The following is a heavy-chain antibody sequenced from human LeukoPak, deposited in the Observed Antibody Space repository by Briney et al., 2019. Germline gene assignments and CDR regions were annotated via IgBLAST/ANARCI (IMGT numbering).Heavy chain of an antibody. CDR1: GGSISSGGYY. CDR2: IYYRGST. J-gene: IGHJ6*03. V-gene: IGHV4-31*03. CDR3: ARELARRYYYYMDV. D-gene: IGHD5-12*01. Sequence: SRTLSLTCTVSGGSISSGGYYWSWIRQHLGKGLEWIGYIYYRGSTYYNPSLKSRVTISVDTSKNQFSLKLSSVTAADTAVYYCARELARRYYYYMDVWGKGTTVTVSS.